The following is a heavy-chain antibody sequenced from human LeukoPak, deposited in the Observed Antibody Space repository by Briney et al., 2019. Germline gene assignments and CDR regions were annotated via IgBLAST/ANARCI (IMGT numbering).Heavy chain of an antibody. CDR1: GFTFSGYA. J-gene: IGHJ4*02. CDR3: TRGVTSHFDY. V-gene: IGHV3-23*01. CDR2: ISGSGGAT. Sequence: GGSLRLSCAASGFTFSGYAMRWVRQAPGKGLEWASAISGSGGATYYADSVKGRFTISRDNSKNTLYLQMNSLRAEDTAVYYCTRGVTSHFDYWGQGTLVTVSS. D-gene: IGHD5-18*01.